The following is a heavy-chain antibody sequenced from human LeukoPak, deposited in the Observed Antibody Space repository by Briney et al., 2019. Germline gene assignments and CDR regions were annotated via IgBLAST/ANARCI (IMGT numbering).Heavy chain of an antibody. Sequence: SETLSLTCTVSGGSMSTYYWSWVRQPPGKGLEWVGYIHSSGSTNYNTSLKSRVTISVDTSKNQFSLKLSSVTAADTAVYYCAEYGSSYGWFDPWGQGTLVTVPS. V-gene: IGHV4-59*08. CDR3: AEYGSSYGWFDP. J-gene: IGHJ5*02. D-gene: IGHD6-13*01. CDR2: IHSSGST. CDR1: GGSMSTYY.